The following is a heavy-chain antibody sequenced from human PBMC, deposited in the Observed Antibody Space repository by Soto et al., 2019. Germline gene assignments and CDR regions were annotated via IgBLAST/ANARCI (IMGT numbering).Heavy chain of an antibody. CDR2: MLSIGAGGTT. CDR3: AWISRCLVQSPYYYGMRV. Sequence: EVQLVESGGGLGKPGGSLTPSCAASGLKFSDAWMNWVRQAPGKGLEWVGRMLSIGAGGTTDYAAPVQGRFTISKDDSRDTLYLQMNSLRDEDTAVYYCAWISRCLVQSPYYYGMRVWGQGTTVTVSS. V-gene: IGHV3-15*07. J-gene: IGHJ6*02. D-gene: IGHD3-16*01. CDR1: GLKFSDAW.